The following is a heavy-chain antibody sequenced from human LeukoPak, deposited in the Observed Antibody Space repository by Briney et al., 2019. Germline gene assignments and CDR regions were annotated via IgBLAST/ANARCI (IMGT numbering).Heavy chain of an antibody. CDR2: IYSGGST. CDR3: ASGANYYGSGSPATDAFDI. J-gene: IGHJ3*02. CDR1: GFTFITYA. D-gene: IGHD3-10*01. Sequence: GGSLKLSCVASGFTFITYAMSWVRQAPGKGLEWVSVIYSGGSTYYADSVKGRFTISRDNSKNTLYLQMNSLRAEDTAVYYCASGANYYGSGSPATDAFDIWGQGTMVTVSS. V-gene: IGHV3-66*01.